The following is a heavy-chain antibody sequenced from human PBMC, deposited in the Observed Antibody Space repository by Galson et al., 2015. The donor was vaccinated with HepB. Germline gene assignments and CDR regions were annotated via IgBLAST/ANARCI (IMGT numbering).Heavy chain of an antibody. D-gene: IGHD1-14*01. CDR2: IRSKADNYAT. Sequence: SLRISCAASGFTFSGSAMHGVRQASGKALEWVGRIRSKADNYATAYAASVKGRFTISRDDSKNTASLQMSSLKTEDTAVYYCTRRRPDFISDRYGMDVWGQGTTVTVSS. CDR3: TRRRPDFISDRYGMDV. J-gene: IGHJ6*02. CDR1: GFTFSGSA. V-gene: IGHV3-73*01.